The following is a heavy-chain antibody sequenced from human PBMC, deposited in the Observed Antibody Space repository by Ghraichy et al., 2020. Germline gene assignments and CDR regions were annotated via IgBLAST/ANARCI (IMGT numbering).Heavy chain of an antibody. CDR2: INNDGTST. J-gene: IGHJ6*02. Sequence: GGSLRLSCAASGFTFSTSWMHWVRQAPGKGLVWVSCINNDGTSTSYADSVKGRFTISRDNAKNTLYLQINSLRAEDAAVYYCARDAYSYDIYYYYGMDVWGQGTTVTVSS. D-gene: IGHD5-18*01. CDR1: GFTFSTSW. CDR3: ARDAYSYDIYYYYGMDV. V-gene: IGHV3-74*01.